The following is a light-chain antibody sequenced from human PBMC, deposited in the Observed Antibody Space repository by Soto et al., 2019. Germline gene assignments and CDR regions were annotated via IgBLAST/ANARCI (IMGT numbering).Light chain of an antibody. J-gene: IGLJ1*01. CDR2: DVS. Sequence: QSALTQPASVSGSPGQSITISCTGTSSDVGGYNYVSWYQQHPGKAPKLMIYDVSNRPSGVSNRFSGSKSGNTASLTISWLHAEDEADYYCSSYTSSSTPVFGTGTKLTVL. CDR3: SSYTSSSTPV. CDR1: SSDVGGYNY. V-gene: IGLV2-14*01.